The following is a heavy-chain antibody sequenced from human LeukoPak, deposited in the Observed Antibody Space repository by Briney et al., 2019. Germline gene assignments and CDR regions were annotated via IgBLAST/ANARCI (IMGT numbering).Heavy chain of an antibody. CDR1: GYTFTGYY. D-gene: IGHD3-22*01. CDR2: INPNSGGT. J-gene: IGHJ4*02. Sequence: GASVKVSCKASGYTFTGYYMHWVRQAPGQGLEWMGRINPNSGGTNYAQKFQGRVTMTRDTSISTTYMELSRLRSDDTALYYCARVPSYDSSGYYLNWGQGTLVTVSS. V-gene: IGHV1-2*06. CDR3: ARVPSYDSSGYYLN.